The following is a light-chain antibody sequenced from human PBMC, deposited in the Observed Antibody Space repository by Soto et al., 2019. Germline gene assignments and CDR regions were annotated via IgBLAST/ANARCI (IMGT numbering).Light chain of an antibody. Sequence: DIVLTQSPGTLSLSPGERATLSCRASQSVSKWYVAWYQVKPGQAPRLVIYGASSRATGIPDRFSGGGSGTEFTLTISSLQPEDVAAYYCQKYNSAPLTFGGGTKVEIK. V-gene: IGKV3-20*01. CDR3: QKYNSAPLT. J-gene: IGKJ4*01. CDR1: QSVSKWY. CDR2: GAS.